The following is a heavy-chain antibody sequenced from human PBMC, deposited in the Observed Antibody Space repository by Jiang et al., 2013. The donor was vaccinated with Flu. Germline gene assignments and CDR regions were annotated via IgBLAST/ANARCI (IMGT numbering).Heavy chain of an antibody. CDR2: SNTNTGNP. D-gene: IGHD5-24*01. CDR3: VRGYNPSDH. CDR1: GYTFTSYG. Sequence: KVSCKASGYTFTSYGVNWVRQAPGQGLEWMGWSNTNTGNPTYARDFTGRFVFSLDTSVSTAYLQINSLKPEDTAVYYCVRGYNPSDHWGQGTLVIVSS. V-gene: IGHV7-4-1*02. J-gene: IGHJ4*02.